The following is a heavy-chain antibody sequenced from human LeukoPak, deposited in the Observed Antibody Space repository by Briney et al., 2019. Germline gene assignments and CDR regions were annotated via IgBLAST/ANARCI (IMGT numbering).Heavy chain of an antibody. CDR2: IWYDGSNK. Sequence: SGTSLRLSCAASGFTFESYTIHWVRQAPGKGLEWVAVIWYDGSNKYYADSVKGRFTISRDNSKNTLYLQMNSLRAEDTAVYYCAREKSTVRKTASFDYWGQGTLVTVSS. V-gene: IGHV3-33*08. J-gene: IGHJ4*02. CDR1: GFTFESYT. CDR3: AREKSTVRKTASFDY. D-gene: IGHD4-17*01.